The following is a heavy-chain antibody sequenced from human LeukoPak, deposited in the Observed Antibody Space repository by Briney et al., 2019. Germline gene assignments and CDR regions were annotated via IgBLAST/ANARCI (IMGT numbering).Heavy chain of an antibody. CDR1: GFSFDDHG. V-gene: IGHV3-20*04. Sequence: PGGSLRLSCEASGFSFDDHGMTWVRQAPGKGLEWVSGVTWNSGSIGYADSVKGRFTISRDNAKNSLFLQMNSLRAEDMALYYCARVARPRTILTYAFDIWGQGTMVTVSS. CDR3: ARVARPRTILTYAFDI. D-gene: IGHD5-24*01. CDR2: VTWNSGSI. J-gene: IGHJ3*02.